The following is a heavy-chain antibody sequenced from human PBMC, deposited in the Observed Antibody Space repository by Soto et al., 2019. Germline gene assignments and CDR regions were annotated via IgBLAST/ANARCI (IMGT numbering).Heavy chain of an antibody. CDR1: GFTFSSYA. CDR2: ISSTGATT. D-gene: IGHD6-19*01. V-gene: IGHV3-23*01. J-gene: IGHJ4*02. CDR3: AKPGYLEQWLVRGYFDY. Sequence: GGSLRLSCTDSGFTFSSYAMSWVRQAPGKGPEWVSAISSTGATTHYADSVKGRFIISRDNSKNTLYLQMNSLRAEDTAVYYCAKPGYLEQWLVRGYFDYWGQGTMVTV.